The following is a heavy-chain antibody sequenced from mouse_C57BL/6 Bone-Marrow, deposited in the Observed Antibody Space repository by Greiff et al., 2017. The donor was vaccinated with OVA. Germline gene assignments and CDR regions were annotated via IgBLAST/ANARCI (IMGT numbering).Heavy chain of an antibody. CDR3: ARHQATAC. V-gene: IGHV5-6*01. D-gene: IGHD3-2*02. J-gene: IGHJ3*01. Sequence: EVHLVESGGDLVKPGGSLKLSCAASGFTFSSYGMSWVRQTPDKRLEWVATISSGGSYTYYPDSVKGRFTISRDNAKNTLYLQMSSLKSEDTAMYYCARHQATACWAQGTLVTVSA. CDR1: GFTFSSYG. CDR2: ISSGGSYT.